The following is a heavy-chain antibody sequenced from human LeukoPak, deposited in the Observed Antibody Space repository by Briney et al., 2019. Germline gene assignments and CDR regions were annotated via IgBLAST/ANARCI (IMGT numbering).Heavy chain of an antibody. Sequence: GGSLRLSCSASGFTFRSYAMKWVRQAPGKGLEWVSAISGNGDKTYYADSVKGQFTISRDNLKNSLYLEINILRADDTAVYYCASGGIAARPGYWGQGTLVTVSS. D-gene: IGHD6-6*01. CDR1: GFTFRSYA. J-gene: IGHJ4*02. CDR2: ISGNGDKT. CDR3: ASGGIAARPGY. V-gene: IGHV3-23*01.